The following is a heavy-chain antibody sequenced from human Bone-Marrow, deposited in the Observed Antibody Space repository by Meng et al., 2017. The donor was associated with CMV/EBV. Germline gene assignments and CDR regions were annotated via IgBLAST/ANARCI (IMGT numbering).Heavy chain of an antibody. CDR1: GYTFTSYD. CDR2: MDPNIGNT. D-gene: IGHD3-10*01. CDR3: ARGEYYGSGSYPTHY. Sequence: ASVKVSCKPSGYTFTSYDINWVRQATGQGLEWMGWMDPNIGNTGYAQKFQGRVTMTRNNSISTAYMELSSLRSEDTAVYYCARGEYYGSGSYPTHYWGQGTLVTVSS. J-gene: IGHJ4*02. V-gene: IGHV1-8*01.